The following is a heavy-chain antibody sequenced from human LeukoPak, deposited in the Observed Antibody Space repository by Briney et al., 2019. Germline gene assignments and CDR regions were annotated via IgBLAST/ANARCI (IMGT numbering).Heavy chain of an antibody. Sequence: ASVKVSCKASGYSFTNYAMHWVRQAPGQRLEWMGWMNAGKGNTKYSQKFQGRVTITRDTSASTAYMELSSLRSEDTAVYYCASSGDSSGYYYSRLYGMDVWGQGTTVTVSS. J-gene: IGHJ6*02. D-gene: IGHD3-22*01. CDR3: ASSGDSSGYYYSRLYGMDV. CDR2: MNAGKGNT. CDR1: GYSFTNYA. V-gene: IGHV1-3*01.